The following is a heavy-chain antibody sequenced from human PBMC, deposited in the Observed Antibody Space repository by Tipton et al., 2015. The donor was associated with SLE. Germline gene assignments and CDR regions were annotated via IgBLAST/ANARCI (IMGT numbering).Heavy chain of an antibody. CDR2: IKQDGLDK. CDR1: GFTFSNYA. D-gene: IGHD2-8*02. V-gene: IGHV3-7*03. CDR3: AKGHGVVLGDVDV. J-gene: IGHJ6*04. Sequence: SLRLSCAASGFTFSNYAMTWVRQAPGKGLEWVATIKQDGLDKTYVDSVKGRFTISRDNAKNSLFLQMNSLRTEDTALYYCAKGHGVVLGDVDVWGKGTTVTVSS.